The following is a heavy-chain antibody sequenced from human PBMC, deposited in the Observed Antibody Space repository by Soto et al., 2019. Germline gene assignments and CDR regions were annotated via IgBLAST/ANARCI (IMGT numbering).Heavy chain of an antibody. CDR1: AFTFSSYA. CDR3: AKELLWFEELFHFDY. D-gene: IGHD3-10*01. V-gene: IGHV3-23*01. Sequence: PGGSLRLSCVASAFTFSSYAMSWVRQAPGKGLEWVSGISGSGGTTYYADSVKGRFTISRDNSKNTLYLHMNSLRAEDTAVYWCAKELLWFEELFHFDYWGQGTLVTVSS. J-gene: IGHJ4*02. CDR2: ISGSGGTT.